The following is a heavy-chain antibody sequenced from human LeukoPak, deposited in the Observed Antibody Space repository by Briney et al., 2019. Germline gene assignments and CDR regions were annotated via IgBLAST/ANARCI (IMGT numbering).Heavy chain of an antibody. Sequence: ASVKVSCKASGYTFRDYYLHCVRQAPGQGLEWIGWIYPNSGGTKYTQTFQGRVTMTRDTSISTAYMELTRLTHDDTAVYYCARDFIAAAGTKESAFDSWGQGTMVTVSS. CDR1: GYTFRDYY. CDR2: IYPNSGGT. CDR3: ARDFIAAAGTKESAFDS. V-gene: IGHV1-2*02. D-gene: IGHD6-13*01. J-gene: IGHJ3*02.